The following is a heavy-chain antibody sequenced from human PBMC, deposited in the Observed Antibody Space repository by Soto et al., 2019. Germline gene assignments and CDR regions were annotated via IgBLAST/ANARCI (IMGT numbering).Heavy chain of an antibody. J-gene: IGHJ3*02. CDR3: AKTITDTAMVGDAFDI. CDR2: ISGSGGST. Sequence: EVQLLESGGGLVQPGGSPRLSCAASGFTFSSYAMSWVRQAPGKGLEWVSAISGSGGSTYYADSVKGRFTISRDNSKNTLYLQMNSLRAEDTAVYYCAKTITDTAMVGDAFDIWGQGTMVTVSS. CDR1: GFTFSSYA. V-gene: IGHV3-23*01. D-gene: IGHD5-18*01.